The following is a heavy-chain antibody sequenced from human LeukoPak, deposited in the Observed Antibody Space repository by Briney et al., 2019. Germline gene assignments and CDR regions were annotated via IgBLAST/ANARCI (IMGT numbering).Heavy chain of an antibody. CDR2: ISAYNGNT. Sequence: ASVKVSCKASGYTFTSYGISWVRQAPGQGLEWMGWISAYNGNTNYAQKLQGRVTMTTDTSTSTAYMELRSLRSDDTAVYYCERDYGPTHYYGSGTLLSPDYWGQGTLVTVSS. D-gene: IGHD3-10*01. V-gene: IGHV1-18*01. CDR1: GYTFTSYG. CDR3: ERDYGPTHYYGSGTLLSPDY. J-gene: IGHJ4*02.